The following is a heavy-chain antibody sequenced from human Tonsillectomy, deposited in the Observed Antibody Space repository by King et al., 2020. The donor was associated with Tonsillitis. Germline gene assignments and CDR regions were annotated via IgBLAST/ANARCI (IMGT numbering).Heavy chain of an antibody. D-gene: IGHD4-17*01. CDR1: GFTFSSYA. J-gene: IGHJ6*02. CDR3: AGRDGALDYYYYGMDV. Sequence: VQLVESGGGVVQPGRSLRLSCAASGFTFSSYAMHWVRQAPGKGLEWVADISFDGSNKYYAYSVKGRFTISRENSKNTLYLQMNSLRAEDTAVYYCAGRDGALDYYYYGMDVWGQGTTVTVSS. CDR2: ISFDGSNK. V-gene: IGHV3-30-3*01.